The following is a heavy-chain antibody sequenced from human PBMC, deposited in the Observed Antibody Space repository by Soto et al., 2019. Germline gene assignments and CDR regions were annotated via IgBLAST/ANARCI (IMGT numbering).Heavy chain of an antibody. CDR2: IYPGDSDT. D-gene: IGHD6-19*01. CDR1: GYSFSSYW. CDR3: ARPFDTSGLYDH. J-gene: IGHJ1*01. Sequence: PGASLKISCKGSGYSFSSYWIAWVRQMPGKGLECMGIIYPGDSDTRYSPSFEGQVTISADKSINTAYLQWSSLKASVSAMYYCARPFDTSGLYDHSGQGTLATVS. V-gene: IGHV5-51*01.